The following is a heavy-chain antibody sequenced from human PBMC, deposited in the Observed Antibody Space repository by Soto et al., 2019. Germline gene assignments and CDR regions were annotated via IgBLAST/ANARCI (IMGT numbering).Heavy chain of an antibody. D-gene: IGHD2-2*01. V-gene: IGHV1-69*12. CDR1: GGTFSSYA. Sequence: QVQLVQSGAEVKKPGSSVKVSCKASGGTFSSYAISWVRQADGQGLEWMGGIIPIFGTANYAQKFQGRVTIPAAESTSTAYMELSSLRSEDTAVYYCARHVPAAGYYYGMDVWGQGTTVTVSS. CDR3: ARHVPAAGYYYGMDV. J-gene: IGHJ6*02. CDR2: IIPIFGTA.